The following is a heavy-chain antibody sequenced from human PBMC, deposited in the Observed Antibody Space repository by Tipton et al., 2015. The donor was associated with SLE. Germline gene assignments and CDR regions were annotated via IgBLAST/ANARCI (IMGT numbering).Heavy chain of an antibody. J-gene: IGHJ4*02. CDR1: GGSISSSSYY. D-gene: IGHD2-21*01. CDR2: IYYSGST. CDR3: ARLRVISYYFDY. Sequence: TLSLTCTVSGGSISSSSYYWGWIRQPPGKGLEWIGSIYYSGSTYYNPSLKSRVTISVDTSKNQFSLKLSSVTAADTVVYYCARLRVISYYFDYWGQGTLVTVSS. V-gene: IGHV4-39*07.